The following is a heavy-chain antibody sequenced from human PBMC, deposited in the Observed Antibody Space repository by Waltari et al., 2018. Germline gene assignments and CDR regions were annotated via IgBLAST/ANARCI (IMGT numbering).Heavy chain of an antibody. Sequence: EVQLVESGGGLIQPGGSLRLSCAASGFTVSTKYMSWVRQAPGKGLGWVLVIFGGGNTYYADSVKGRFTISRDNSENTLSLQMNSLRADDTAVYYCTRHNYYGSGSYYFDYWGQGTLVTVSS. CDR1: GFTVSTKY. D-gene: IGHD3-10*01. CDR3: TRHNYYGSGSYYFDY. V-gene: IGHV3-53*01. J-gene: IGHJ4*02. CDR2: IFGGGNT.